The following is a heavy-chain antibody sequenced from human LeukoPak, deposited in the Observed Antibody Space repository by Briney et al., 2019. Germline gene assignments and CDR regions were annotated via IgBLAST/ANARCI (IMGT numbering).Heavy chain of an antibody. CDR2: ISDSGGST. V-gene: IGHV3-23*01. Sequence: GGSLRLSCAASGFTFSNYGMSWVRQAPGKGLEWVSGISDSGGSTYYADSVKGRFTISRDNSKNTLYLQMNSLRAEDTAVYYCAKVKIGRFWWGGRDRYYFDYWGQGTLVTVSS. CDR1: GFTFSNYG. J-gene: IGHJ4*02. CDR3: AKVKIGRFWWGGRDRYYFDY. D-gene: IGHD2-8*02.